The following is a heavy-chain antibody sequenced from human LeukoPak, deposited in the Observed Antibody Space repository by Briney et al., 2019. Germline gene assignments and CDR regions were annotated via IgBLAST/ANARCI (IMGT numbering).Heavy chain of an antibody. CDR2: IYYSGST. CDR3: ATGGVYGDFDY. CDR1: GGSISSYY. D-gene: IGHD4-17*01. Sequence: PSETLSLTCTVSGGSISSYYWSWIRQPPGKGLEWIGYIYYSGSTNYNPSLKSRVTISVDTSKNQFSLKLSSVTAADTAVYYCATGGVYGDFDYWGQGTLVTVSS. V-gene: IGHV4-59*01. J-gene: IGHJ4*02.